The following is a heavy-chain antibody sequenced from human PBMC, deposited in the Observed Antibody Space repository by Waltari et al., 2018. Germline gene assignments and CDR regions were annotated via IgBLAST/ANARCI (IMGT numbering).Heavy chain of an antibody. Sequence: EVQLVESGGGLVQPGGSLRLSCLASSFTFNNSWMTWVRQAPGKGLEWVANIKEDGREKKYMDSVKGRFTISRDNAKNSLYLLMNSLRVEDTAIYYCARDGRGSHDAFDVWGQGTLVTVSS. CDR1: SFTFNNSW. V-gene: IGHV3-7*01. CDR2: IKEDGREK. D-gene: IGHD1-26*01. J-gene: IGHJ3*01. CDR3: ARDGRGSHDAFDV.